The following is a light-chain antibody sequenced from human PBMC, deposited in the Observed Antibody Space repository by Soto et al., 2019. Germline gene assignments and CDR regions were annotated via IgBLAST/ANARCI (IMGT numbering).Light chain of an antibody. CDR3: QHYGTTSAT. Sequence: EMVLTQSPGTLSFSPGERATLSFSSSHVFIANFLAWYQQKPGQAPRLLIHGASTRATGIPDRFSGSGSGTDFTLIINRLEPEDSAVYFCQHYGTTSATFGQGTKVDIK. CDR1: HVFIANF. CDR2: GAS. V-gene: IGKV3-20*01. J-gene: IGKJ1*01.